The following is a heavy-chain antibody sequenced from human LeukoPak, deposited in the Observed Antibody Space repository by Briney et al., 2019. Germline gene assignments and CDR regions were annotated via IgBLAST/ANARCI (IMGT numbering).Heavy chain of an antibody. D-gene: IGHD3-16*01. CDR3: ARDRQNHNLGVWYLDP. Sequence: PSETLSLTCTVSGGSISSSSYYWGWIRQPPGKGLEWVGSIYYSGSTYYNPSLKSRVTISVDTSKNQFSLKLSSVTAADTAVYYCARDRQNHNLGVWYLDPWGRGTLVTVSA. J-gene: IGHJ2*01. CDR1: GGSISSSSYY. CDR2: IYYSGST. V-gene: IGHV4-39*02.